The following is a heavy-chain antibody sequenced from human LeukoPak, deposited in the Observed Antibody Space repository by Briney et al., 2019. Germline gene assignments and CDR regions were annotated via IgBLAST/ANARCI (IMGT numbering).Heavy chain of an antibody. CDR1: GFIFRSHW. Sequence: GGSLRLSCAASGFIFRSHWMNWVRQAPGKGLEWAANMNQDGSEKYYVDSVKGRFTISRDNAKNSLYLEMSSLRAEDTAVYYCARDATPPGIIFDYWGQGTLVTVSS. D-gene: IGHD1-14*01. V-gene: IGHV3-7*01. CDR2: MNQDGSEK. CDR3: ARDATPPGIIFDY. J-gene: IGHJ4*02.